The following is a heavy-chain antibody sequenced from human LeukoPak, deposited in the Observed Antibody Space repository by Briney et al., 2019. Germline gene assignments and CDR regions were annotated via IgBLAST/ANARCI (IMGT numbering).Heavy chain of an antibody. CDR3: ARAVYQLNYYYYYMDV. CDR2: IIPIFGTA. D-gene: IGHD2-2*01. J-gene: IGHJ6*03. V-gene: IGHV1-69*05. Sequence: GASVKVSCKASGGTFSSYDISWVRQAPGQGLEWMGGIIPIFGTANYAQKFQGRVTITTDESTSTAYMELSSLRSEDTAVYYCARAVYQLNYYYYYMDVWGKGTTVTVSS. CDR1: GGTFSSYD.